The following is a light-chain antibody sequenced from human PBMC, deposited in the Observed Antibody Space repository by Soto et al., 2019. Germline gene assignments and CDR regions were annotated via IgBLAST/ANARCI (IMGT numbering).Light chain of an antibody. V-gene: IGLV1-40*01. CDR1: SSNIGAGHD. CDR2: GNS. J-gene: IGLJ1*01. CDR3: QSYDSSLSGSKV. Sequence: QSVLTQPPSVSGAPGPRVTISCTGSSSNIGAGHDVHWYQQLPGTAPKLLIYGNSNRPSGVPDRFSGSKSGTSASLAITGLQAEDEADYYCQSYDSSLSGSKVFGTGTKVTVL.